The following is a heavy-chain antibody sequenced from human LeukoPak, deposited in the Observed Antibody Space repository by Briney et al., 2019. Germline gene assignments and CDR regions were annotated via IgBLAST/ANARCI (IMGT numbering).Heavy chain of an antibody. J-gene: IGHJ3*02. V-gene: IGHV5-51*01. Sequence: GESLKISCKGSGYSFTSYWIGWVRQMPGKGLEWMGIIYPGDSDTRYSPSFQGQVTISADKSISTAYLQWSSLKASDTAMYYCARHSVEMATPTDAFDIWGQGTTVTVSS. CDR3: ARHSVEMATPTDAFDI. CDR2: IYPGDSDT. D-gene: IGHD5-24*01. CDR1: GYSFTSYW.